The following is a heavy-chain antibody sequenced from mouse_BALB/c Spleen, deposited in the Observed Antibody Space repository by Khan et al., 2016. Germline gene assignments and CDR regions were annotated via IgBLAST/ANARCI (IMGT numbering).Heavy chain of an antibody. V-gene: IGHV1-26*01. CDR3: LRDAMDY. Sequence: EVQLQESGPDLVKPGASVKISSKASGYSFTGYYIYWVKQSHGKSLEWIGRVNPNNGGTSYNQKFKGKAVLTIDKSSTTAYMETRSLTSENSAVYYCLRDAMDYWGQGTSVTVSS. J-gene: IGHJ4*01. CDR2: VNPNNGGT. D-gene: IGHD1-1*01. CDR1: GYSFTGYY.